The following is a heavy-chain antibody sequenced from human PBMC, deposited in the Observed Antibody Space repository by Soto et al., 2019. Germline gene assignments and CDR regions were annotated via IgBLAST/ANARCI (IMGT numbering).Heavy chain of an antibody. J-gene: IGHJ6*02. CDR2: ISSSGNTK. Sequence: EVQLVESGGGLVQPGGSLRLSCAASGFTFSSYEMNWVRQAPGKGLEWVSYISSSGNTKYYADSVKGRFTISRDNAKNSLYLQMNSLRAEDIAVYYCARGGFWSGFPYYGMDVWGQGTTVTVSS. CDR1: GFTFSSYE. D-gene: IGHD3-3*01. CDR3: ARGGFWSGFPYYGMDV. V-gene: IGHV3-48*03.